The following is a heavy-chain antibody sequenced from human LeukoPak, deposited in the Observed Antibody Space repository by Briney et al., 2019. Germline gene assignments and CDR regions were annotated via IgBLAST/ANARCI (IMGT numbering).Heavy chain of an antibody. J-gene: IGHJ6*02. CDR2: IKLDGSEQ. D-gene: IGHD6-19*01. CDR3: ARDCRYSSGWYYNYYYYYGMDV. V-gene: IGHV3-7*01. CDR1: GFTFSSYW. Sequence: PGGSLRLSCAASGFTFSSYWMSWVRQAPGKGLEWVANIKLDGSEQYYVDSVKGRFTMSRDNAKNSLYLQMNSLRAEDTAVYYCARDCRYSSGWYYNYYYYYGMDVWGQGTTVTVSS.